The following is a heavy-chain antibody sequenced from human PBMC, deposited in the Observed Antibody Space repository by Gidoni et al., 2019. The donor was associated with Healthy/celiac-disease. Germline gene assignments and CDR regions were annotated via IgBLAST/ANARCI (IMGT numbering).Heavy chain of an antibody. CDR1: GFTFDDYA. CDR2: ISWNSGSI. D-gene: IGHD6-19*01. V-gene: IGHV3-9*01. Sequence: EVQLVESGGGLVQPGRSLRLSWAASGFTFDDYAMHWVRQAPGKGLEWVSGISWNSGSIGYADSVKGRFTISRDNAKNSLYLQMNSLRAEDTALYYCAKDVGYSSGWGYFDYWGQGTLVTVSS. J-gene: IGHJ4*02. CDR3: AKDVGYSSGWGYFDY.